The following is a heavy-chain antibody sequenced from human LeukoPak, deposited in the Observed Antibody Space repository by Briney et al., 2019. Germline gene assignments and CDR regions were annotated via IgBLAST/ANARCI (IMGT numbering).Heavy chain of an antibody. Sequence: ASVKVSCKAPGYIFTSYYMHWVRQAPGKGLEWMGIINASGGSTNYAQKFQGRVTMTTDTSTSTAYMELRSLRSDDTAVYYCARWAAIAAAGDYWGQGTLVTVSS. D-gene: IGHD6-13*01. CDR2: INASGGST. CDR3: ARWAAIAAAGDY. CDR1: GYIFTSYY. V-gene: IGHV1-46*01. J-gene: IGHJ4*02.